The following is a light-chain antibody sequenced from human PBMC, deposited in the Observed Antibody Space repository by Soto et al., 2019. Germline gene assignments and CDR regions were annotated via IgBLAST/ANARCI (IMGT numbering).Light chain of an antibody. Sequence: QSALTQPASVSGSPGQSITISCSGASSDVGSHYLVSWYQQHPGKAPKLIIYEGSKRPSGISLRFSGSQSGSTASLTISGLEVEDEGDYYCCSYGDFRTSWVFGGGTKLTVL. V-gene: IGLV2-23*01. CDR3: CSYGDFRTSWV. CDR1: SSDVGSHYL. J-gene: IGLJ3*02. CDR2: EGS.